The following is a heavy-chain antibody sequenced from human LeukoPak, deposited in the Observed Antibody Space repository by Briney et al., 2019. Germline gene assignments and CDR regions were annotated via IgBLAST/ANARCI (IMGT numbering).Heavy chain of an antibody. V-gene: IGHV4-59*01. CDR3: ARGVIVVVPAAPLPFFDY. D-gene: IGHD2-2*01. J-gene: IGHJ4*02. CDR2: IYYSGST. CDR1: GGSISSYY. Sequence: SETLSLTCTVSGGSISSYYWSWIRQPPGKGLEWVGYIYYSGSTNYNPSLKSRVTISVDTSKNQFSLKLSSVTAADTAVYYCARGVIVVVPAAPLPFFDYWGQGTLVTVSS.